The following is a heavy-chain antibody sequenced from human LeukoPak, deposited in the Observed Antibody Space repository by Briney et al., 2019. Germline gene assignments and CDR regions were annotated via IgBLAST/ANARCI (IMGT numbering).Heavy chain of an antibody. J-gene: IGHJ4*02. V-gene: IGHV4-34*01. D-gene: IGHD3-22*01. CDR1: GGSFSGYY. Sequence: SETLSLTCAVYGGSFSGYYWSWIRQPPGKGLEWIGEINHSGSTNYNPSLKSRVTISVDTSKNQFSLKLSSVTAADTAVYYCARLVNYYDSSGLPLWLFDYWGQGTLVTVSS. CDR3: ARLVNYYDSSGLPLWLFDY. CDR2: INHSGST.